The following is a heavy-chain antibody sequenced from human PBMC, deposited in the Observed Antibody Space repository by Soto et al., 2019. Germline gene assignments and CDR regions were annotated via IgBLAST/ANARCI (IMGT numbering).Heavy chain of an antibody. CDR1: GFTFSNFA. D-gene: IGHD3-3*01. CDR3: ARVRGQITIFGVVITYYMDV. V-gene: IGHV3-23*01. Sequence: GGSLRLSCVASGFTFSNFAMAWVRQAPGEGLEWVSAISGSGDDTFYADSMEGRFTISRDNAKNSLYLQMNSLRAEDTAVYYCARVRGQITIFGVVITYYMDVWGKGTTVTVSS. CDR2: ISGSGDDT. J-gene: IGHJ6*03.